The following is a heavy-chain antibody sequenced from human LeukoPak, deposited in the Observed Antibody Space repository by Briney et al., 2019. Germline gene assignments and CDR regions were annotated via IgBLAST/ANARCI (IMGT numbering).Heavy chain of an antibody. CDR2: ISSSSSYI. CDR1: GFTFSSYS. CDR3: AREGSGASLAYYFDY. J-gene: IGHJ4*02. V-gene: IGHV3-21*01. D-gene: IGHD6-19*01. Sequence: PGGSLRLSCAASGFTFSSYSMNWVRQATGKGLEWVSSISSSSSYIYYADSVKGRFTISRDNAKNSLYLQMNSLRAEDTAVYYCAREGSGASLAYYFDYWGQGTLVTVSS.